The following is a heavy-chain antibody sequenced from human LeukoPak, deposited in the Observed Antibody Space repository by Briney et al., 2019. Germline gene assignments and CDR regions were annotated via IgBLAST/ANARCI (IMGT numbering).Heavy chain of an antibody. CDR2: LLLNGST. CDR3: TRRAGCSSTSCYCDY. Sequence: SETLSLTCTFSGGSLSSSSYYWGWIRQPPGKGLEWIGRLLLNGSTYYSPSLKSLVTISVDTSKNQFSLKLSSVTAAGTAVYYCTRRAGCSSTSCYCDYWGQGTLVTVSS. D-gene: IGHD2-2*01. V-gene: IGHV4-39*01. J-gene: IGHJ4*02. CDR1: GGSLSSSSYY.